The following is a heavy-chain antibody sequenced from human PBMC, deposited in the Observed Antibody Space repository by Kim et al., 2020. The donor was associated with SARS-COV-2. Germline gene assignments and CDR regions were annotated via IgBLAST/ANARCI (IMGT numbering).Heavy chain of an antibody. J-gene: IGHJ6*03. CDR3: ARTPGPGRYYYYYYMDV. Sequence: VKGRFTISRDNSKNTLYLQMNSLRAEDTAVYYCARTPGPGRYYYYYYMDVWGKGTTVTVSS. V-gene: IGHV3-30*01. D-gene: IGHD3-10*01.